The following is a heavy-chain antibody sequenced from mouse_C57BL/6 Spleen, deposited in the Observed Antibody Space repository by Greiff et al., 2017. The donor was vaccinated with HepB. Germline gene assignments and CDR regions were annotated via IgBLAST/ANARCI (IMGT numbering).Heavy chain of an antibody. CDR1: GYSITSGYD. CDR2: ISYSGST. CDR3: ARVLTTVAPNWYFDV. V-gene: IGHV3-1*01. J-gene: IGHJ1*03. Sequence: EVKLLESGPGMVKPSQSLSLTCTVTGYSITSGYDWHWIRHFPGNKLEWMGYISYSGSTNYNPSLKSRISITHDTSKNHFFLKLNSVTTEDTATYYCARVLTTVAPNWYFDVWGTGTTVTVSS. D-gene: IGHD1-1*01.